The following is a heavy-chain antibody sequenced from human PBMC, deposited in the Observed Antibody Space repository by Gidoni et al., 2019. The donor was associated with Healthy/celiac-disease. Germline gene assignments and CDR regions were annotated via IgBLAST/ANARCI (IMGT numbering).Heavy chain of an antibody. Sequence: QVQLVQSGAEVKKPGASVKVSCKASGYTFTGYYMHWVRQAPGQGLEWMGGINTNSGGTNYAQKFQGWVTMTRDTSISTAYMELSRLRSDDTAVYYCAREILSGSYYGYWGQGTLVTVSS. J-gene: IGHJ4*02. CDR1: GYTFTGYY. CDR2: INTNSGGT. CDR3: AREILSGSYYGY. D-gene: IGHD1-26*01. V-gene: IGHV1-2*04.